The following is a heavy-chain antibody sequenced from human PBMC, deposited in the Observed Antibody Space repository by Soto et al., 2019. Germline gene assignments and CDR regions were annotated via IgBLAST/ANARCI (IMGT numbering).Heavy chain of an antibody. Sequence: PGESLKISCKGSGYSFTDYWISWVRQMPGKGLEWMGRIDPSDAYTNYSPSFQGHVTISADKSISTAYLQWNSLKASDTAMYYCAKTYSYDSAGYYAPFDPWGQGTLVTVSS. CDR2: IDPSDAYT. CDR1: GYSFTDYW. CDR3: AKTYSYDSAGYYAPFDP. J-gene: IGHJ5*02. D-gene: IGHD3-22*01. V-gene: IGHV5-10-1*01.